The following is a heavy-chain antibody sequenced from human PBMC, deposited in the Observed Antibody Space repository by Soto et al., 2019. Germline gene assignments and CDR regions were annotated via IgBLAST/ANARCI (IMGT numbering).Heavy chain of an antibody. CDR1: GGTFSSYT. J-gene: IGHJ3*02. CDR3: ARVSDILNDNKAFDI. D-gene: IGHD3-9*01. CDR2: IIPILGIA. V-gene: IGHV1-69*02. Sequence: QVQLVQSGAEVKKPGSSVKVSCKASGGTFSSYTISWVRQAPGQGLEWMGRIIPILGIANYAQKFQGRVTITADKYTRQAYMEMSSLRSEDTAVYYCARVSDILNDNKAFDIWGQGTMVTVSS.